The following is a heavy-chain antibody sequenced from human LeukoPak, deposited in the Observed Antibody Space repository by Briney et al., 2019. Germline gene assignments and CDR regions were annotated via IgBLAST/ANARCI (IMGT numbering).Heavy chain of an antibody. J-gene: IGHJ5*02. Sequence: SVKVSCKASGGTFSSYAICWVRQAPGQGLEWMGRIIPIFGTANYAQKFQGRVTITADKSTSTAYMELSSLRSEDTAVYYCARGLPRIAAAGTWGQGTLVTVSS. V-gene: IGHV1-69*06. D-gene: IGHD6-13*01. CDR1: GGTFSSYA. CDR3: ARGLPRIAAAGT. CDR2: IIPIFGTA.